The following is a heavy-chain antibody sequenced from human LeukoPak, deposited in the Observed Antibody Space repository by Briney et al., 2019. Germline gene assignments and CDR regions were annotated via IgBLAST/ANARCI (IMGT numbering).Heavy chain of an antibody. CDR3: ARDPYDNSGSYSAAFDI. Sequence: PGGSLRLSCAASGFTFSTSWMTWVRQAPGKGLEWVANIKQDGSEEYYVDSVKGRFSISRDNAKNSLYLQMNDLRADDTAVYYCARDPYDNSGSYSAAFDIWGQGTMVAVSS. V-gene: IGHV3-7*01. J-gene: IGHJ3*02. D-gene: IGHD3-22*01. CDR1: GFTFSTSW. CDR2: IKQDGSEE.